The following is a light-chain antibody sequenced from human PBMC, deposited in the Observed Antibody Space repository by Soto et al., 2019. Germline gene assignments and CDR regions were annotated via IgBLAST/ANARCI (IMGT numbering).Light chain of an antibody. Sequence: EIVMTQSPPTLSVSPGERAALSCRASQSISSNLAWYQQKPGQAPRLLIYGASTRATGIPARFSGSGSGTEFTLTISRLEPEDFAVYYCQQYGRSPWTFGQGTKVEIK. CDR2: GAS. V-gene: IGKV3D-15*01. CDR3: QQYGRSPWT. CDR1: QSISSN. J-gene: IGKJ1*01.